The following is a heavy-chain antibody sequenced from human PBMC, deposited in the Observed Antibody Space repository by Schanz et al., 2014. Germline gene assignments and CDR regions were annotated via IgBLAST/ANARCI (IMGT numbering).Heavy chain of an antibody. CDR1: GGSISSATYY. Sequence: QVQLQESGPGLVKPSQTLSLTCTVSGGSISSATYYWSWVRQPAGKGLEWIGRIYSRGSSTYNPSLKSRVTRTNAPSNNQSPRKLTSVTAADTAVYYCARGGSVATIAPYTWFDPWGQGTLVTVSS. D-gene: IGHD5-12*01. CDR2: IYSRGSS. V-gene: IGHV4-61*02. J-gene: IGHJ5*02. CDR3: ARGGSVATIAPYTWFDP.